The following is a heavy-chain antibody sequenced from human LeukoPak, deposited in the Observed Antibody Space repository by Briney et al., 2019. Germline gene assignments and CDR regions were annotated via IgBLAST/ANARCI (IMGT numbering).Heavy chain of an antibody. CDR1: GFTFSTFA. CDR2: ISDSGDRT. D-gene: IGHD2-2*01. J-gene: IGHJ4*02. Sequence: PGGSLRLSCTDSGFTFSTFAMSWVRQAPGKGLEWVSAISDSGDRTYYVDSVKGRFTISRDNSKNTLYLQMNSLRAEDTAVYYCAKDEAPAATSSGPDYWGQGTLVTVSS. V-gene: IGHV3-23*01. CDR3: AKDEAPAATSSGPDY.